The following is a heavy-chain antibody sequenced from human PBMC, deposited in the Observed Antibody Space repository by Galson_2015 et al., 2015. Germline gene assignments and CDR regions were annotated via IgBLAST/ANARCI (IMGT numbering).Heavy chain of an antibody. Sequence: SGAEVNKPGASETDSSRASSYTFASYGVSWVRQPTGQALEWMGWISAYSDKPNSVQKLQGRVNMTTDTYTSTAYMELRSLRADDTAVYYCARDETQVPAAIGLDYWGQGTLVTVSS. CDR2: ISAYSDKP. J-gene: IGHJ4*02. V-gene: IGHV1-18*01. D-gene: IGHD2-2*01. CDR1: SYTFASYG. CDR3: ARDETQVPAAIGLDY.